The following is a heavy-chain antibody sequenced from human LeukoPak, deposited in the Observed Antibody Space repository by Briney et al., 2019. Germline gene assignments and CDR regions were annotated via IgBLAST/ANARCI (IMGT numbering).Heavy chain of an antibody. D-gene: IGHD1-26*01. CDR2: ISSSSSTI. CDR1: GFTFSDYW. V-gene: IGHV3-48*01. J-gene: IGHJ5*02. Sequence: PGGSLRLSCAASGFTFSDYWIHWVRQAPGKGLEWVSYISSSSSTIYYADSVKGRFTISRDNAKNSLYLQMNSLRAEDTAVYYCAGSSGSYPEDWFDPWGQGTLVTVSS. CDR3: AGSSGSYPEDWFDP.